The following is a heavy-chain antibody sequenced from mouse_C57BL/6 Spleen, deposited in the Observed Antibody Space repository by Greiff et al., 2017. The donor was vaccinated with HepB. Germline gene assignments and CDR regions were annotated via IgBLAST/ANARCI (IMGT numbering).Heavy chain of an antibody. CDR1: GYTFTSYW. V-gene: IGHV1-55*01. CDR3: ARAKSPDYYGSSRGSMDY. Sequence: VQLQQPGAELVKPGASVKMSCKASGYTFTSYWITWVKQRPGQGLEWIGDIYPGSGSTNYNEKFKSKATLTVDTSSSTAYMQLSSRTSEDSAVYYCARAKSPDYYGSSRGSMDYWGQGTSVTVSS. D-gene: IGHD1-1*01. CDR2: IYPGSGST. J-gene: IGHJ4*01.